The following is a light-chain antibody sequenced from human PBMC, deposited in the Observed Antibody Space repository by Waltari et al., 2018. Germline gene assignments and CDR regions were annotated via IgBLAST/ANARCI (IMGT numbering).Light chain of an antibody. CDR1: QSISTY. V-gene: IGKV1-39*01. CDR3: QQYYNSSSIT. Sequence: DIQMTQSPSSLSASVGARVTINCPARQSISTYLNWYQQKPGKAPKLLNFAASSLQSGVPSRFSGSGSGTDFTLTIRSLQPEDVAVYFCQQYYNSSSITFGQGTRLEIK. J-gene: IGKJ5*01. CDR2: AAS.